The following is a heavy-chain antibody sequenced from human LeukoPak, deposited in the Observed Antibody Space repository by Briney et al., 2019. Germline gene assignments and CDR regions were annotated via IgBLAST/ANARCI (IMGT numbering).Heavy chain of an antibody. V-gene: IGHV4-38-2*02. CDR2: ILHSGST. CDR1: CYSISSGYY. D-gene: IGHD1-26*01. CDR3: ARLYSESFHAFDI. J-gene: IGHJ3*02. Sequence: SETLSLTCTVSCYSISSGYYWGWIRQPPGKGLEWIGSILHSGSTYYNPSLKSRVTISADTSKNQFSLKLSSVTAADTAVYYCARLYSESFHAFDIWGQGTMVTVSS.